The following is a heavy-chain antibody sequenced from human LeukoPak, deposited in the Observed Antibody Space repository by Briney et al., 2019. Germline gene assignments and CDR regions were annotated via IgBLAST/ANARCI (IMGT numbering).Heavy chain of an antibody. CDR2: TSNSGTVK. CDR1: GLTFGDHY. CDR3: AKGGSGSYYPHYFDY. D-gene: IGHD3-10*01. V-gene: IGHV3-11*05. Sequence: PGESLRLSCVVNGLTFGDHYVSWIRQAPGKGLDWIAYTSNSGTVKIYADSVRGRFTISRDNSKNTLYLQMNSLRAEDTAVYYCAKGGSGSYYPHYFDYWGQGTLVTVSS. J-gene: IGHJ4*02.